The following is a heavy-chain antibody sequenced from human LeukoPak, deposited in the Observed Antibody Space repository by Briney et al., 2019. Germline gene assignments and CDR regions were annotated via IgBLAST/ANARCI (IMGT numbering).Heavy chain of an antibody. J-gene: IGHJ5*02. CDR3: ARGDYDILTGYPDWFDP. CDR2: MNPNSGNT. D-gene: IGHD3-9*01. V-gene: IGHV1-8*03. Sequence: ASVKVSCKASGYTFTSYDINWVRQATGQGLEWMGWMNPNSGNTGYAQKFQGRVTITRNTSISTAYMELGSLRSEDTAVYYCARGDYDILTGYPDWFDPWGQGTLVTVSS. CDR1: GYTFTSYD.